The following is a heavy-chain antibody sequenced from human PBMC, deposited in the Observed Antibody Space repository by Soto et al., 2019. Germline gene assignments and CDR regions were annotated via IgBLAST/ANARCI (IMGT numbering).Heavy chain of an antibody. CDR3: ARPYDSSGYYSSYYYGMDV. CDR1: GGTFSSYA. CDR2: IIPIFGTA. D-gene: IGHD3-22*01. V-gene: IGHV1-69*13. Sequence: ASVKVSCKASGGTFSSYAISWVRQAPGQGLEWMGGIIPIFGTANYAQKFQGRVTITADESTSTAYMELSSLRSEDTAVYYCARPYDSSGYYSSYYYGMDVWGQGTTVTVSS. J-gene: IGHJ6*02.